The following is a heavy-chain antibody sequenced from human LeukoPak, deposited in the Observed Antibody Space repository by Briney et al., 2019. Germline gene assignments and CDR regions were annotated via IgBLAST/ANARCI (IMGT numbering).Heavy chain of an antibody. D-gene: IGHD6-19*01. CDR1: GFTLSSYA. CDR2: ISGSGGST. CDR3: AKDSITLIPSSGSYWVY. Sequence: GGSLRLSCAASGFTLSSYAVSWVRQAPGKGLEWVSAISGSGGSTYYADSVKGRFTISRDNSKNTLYLQMNSLRAEDTAVYYCAKDSITLIPSSGSYWVYWGQGTLVTVSS. V-gene: IGHV3-23*01. J-gene: IGHJ4*02.